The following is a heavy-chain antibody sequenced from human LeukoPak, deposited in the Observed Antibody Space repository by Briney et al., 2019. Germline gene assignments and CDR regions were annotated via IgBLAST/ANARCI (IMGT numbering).Heavy chain of an antibody. V-gene: IGHV3-21*01. Sequence: GGSLRLSCAASGFTFTSYSMNWVRQAPGKGLEWVSTISGGGGSTYYADSVKGRFTISRDNAKNSLYLQMNSLRAEDTAVYYCARDPFLGAFDIWGQGTMVTVSS. J-gene: IGHJ3*02. CDR2: ISGGGGST. CDR1: GFTFTSYS. D-gene: IGHD2/OR15-2a*01. CDR3: ARDPFLGAFDI.